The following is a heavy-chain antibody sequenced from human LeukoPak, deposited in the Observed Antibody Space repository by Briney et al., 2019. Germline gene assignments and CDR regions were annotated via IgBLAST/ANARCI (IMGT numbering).Heavy chain of an antibody. CDR1: GFTFSSYG. CDR3: AKDVSWRTTVTTGFEY. Sequence: GGSLRLSCAASGFTFSSYGMHWVRQAPGKGLEWVAVIAYDGSNKYYADSVKGRFTISRDDSKNTLYLQMNGLRAEDTAVYYCAKDVSWRTTVTTGFEYWGQGTLVTVSS. J-gene: IGHJ4*02. V-gene: IGHV3-30*18. D-gene: IGHD4-17*01. CDR2: IAYDGSNK.